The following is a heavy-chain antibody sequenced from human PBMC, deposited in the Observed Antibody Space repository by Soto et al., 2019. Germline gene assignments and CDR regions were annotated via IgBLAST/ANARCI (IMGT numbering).Heavy chain of an antibody. V-gene: IGHV1-8*01. J-gene: IGHJ4*02. D-gene: IGHD6-6*01. Sequence: QVQLVQSGAEVREPGASVKVSCKASGYTFTTYDVNWVRQATGQGLEWMGWMKPSSGDTGYGQKFQRRVALTRDTSTSTAYMELSGLKSEDTAVYYCVALARWGQGTLVTVSS. CDR3: VALAR. CDR1: GYTFTTYD. CDR2: MKPSSGDT.